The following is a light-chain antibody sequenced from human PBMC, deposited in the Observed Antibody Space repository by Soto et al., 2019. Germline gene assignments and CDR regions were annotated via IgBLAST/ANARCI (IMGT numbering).Light chain of an antibody. CDR2: DAS. CDR3: QQFNSYPRT. J-gene: IGKJ3*01. CDR1: QGINSA. Sequence: AIQLTPSPSSLSASVGDRVTITCRARQGINSALAWYQQKPGKAPKLLIYDASSFESGVPSRFSGSGSWTEFTLNIRSLQPEDFSNYYCQQFNSYPRTFGPGTKVDIK. V-gene: IGKV1-13*02.